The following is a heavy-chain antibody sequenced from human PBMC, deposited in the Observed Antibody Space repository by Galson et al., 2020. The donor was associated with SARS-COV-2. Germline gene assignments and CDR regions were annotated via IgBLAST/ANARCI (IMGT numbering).Heavy chain of an antibody. V-gene: IGHV4-61*01. CDR2: MFYSGRT. J-gene: IGHJ4*02. Sequence: SQTLSLTCTVSGGSISSGSSYWSWIRQPPGKGLEWIGYMFYSGRTNYNSSLKSRVTISLDTSKNQFSLKLSFVTAADTAVYFCARSMGRMTKSDSWGQGTLVTVSS. D-gene: IGHD4-17*01. CDR1: GGSISSGSSY. CDR3: ARSMGRMTKSDS.